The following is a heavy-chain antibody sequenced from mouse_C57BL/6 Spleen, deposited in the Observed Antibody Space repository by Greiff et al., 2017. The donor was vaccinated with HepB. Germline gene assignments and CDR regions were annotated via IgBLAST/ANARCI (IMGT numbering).Heavy chain of an antibody. CDR2: IDPSDSYT. CDR3: ARDYGNFWYFDV. Sequence: QVQLQQPGAELVMPGASVKLSCKASGYTFTSYWMHWVKQRPGQGLEWIGEIDPSDSYTNYNQKFKSKSTLTVDKSSSTAYMQLSSLTSEDSAVYYCARDYGNFWYFDVWGTGTTVTVSS. CDR1: GYTFTSYW. J-gene: IGHJ1*03. V-gene: IGHV1-69*01. D-gene: IGHD2-1*01.